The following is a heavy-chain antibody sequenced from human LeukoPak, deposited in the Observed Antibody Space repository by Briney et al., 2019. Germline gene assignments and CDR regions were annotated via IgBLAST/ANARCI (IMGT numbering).Heavy chain of an antibody. D-gene: IGHD3-9*01. CDR1: GDSISRSRHF. J-gene: IGHJ4*02. CDR2: IYYSGST. Sequence: PSETLSLTCNVSGDSISRSRHFWAWIRQSPGKGLEWIGSIYYSGSTYYNPSLKSQITISVDTSKNQFSLKLSSVTAADTAVYYCARHINYDILTGHPDLFDYWGQGTLVTVSS. CDR3: ARHINYDILTGHPDLFDY. V-gene: IGHV4-39*01.